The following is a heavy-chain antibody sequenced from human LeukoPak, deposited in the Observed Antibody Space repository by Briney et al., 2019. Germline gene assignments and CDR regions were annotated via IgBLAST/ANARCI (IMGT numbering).Heavy chain of an antibody. CDR2: INTNTGNP. D-gene: IGHD1-26*01. CDR1: GYTFTSYA. CDR3: ARATRGSGSYDRVIDY. Sequence: ASVKVSCKASGYTFTSYAMNWVRQAPGQGLEWMGWINTNTGNPPYAQGFTGRFVFSLDTSVSTAYLQISSLKAEDTAVYYCARATRGSGSYDRVIDYWGQGTLVTVSS. V-gene: IGHV7-4-1*02. J-gene: IGHJ4*02.